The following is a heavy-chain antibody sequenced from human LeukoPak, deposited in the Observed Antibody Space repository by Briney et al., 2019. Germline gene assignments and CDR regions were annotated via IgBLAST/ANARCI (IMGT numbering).Heavy chain of an antibody. CDR1: GYSFTSYW. CDR3: ARPPIVRDVIAVFAFDI. J-gene: IGHJ3*02. D-gene: IGHD6-19*01. CDR2: IYPGDSDT. Sequence: GESLKISCKGSGYSFTSYWIGWVRQMPGKGLEWMGIIYPGDSDTRYSPSFQGQVTISADKSISTAYLQWSSLKASDTAMYYCARPPIVRDVIAVFAFDIWGQGTMVTVSS. V-gene: IGHV5-51*01.